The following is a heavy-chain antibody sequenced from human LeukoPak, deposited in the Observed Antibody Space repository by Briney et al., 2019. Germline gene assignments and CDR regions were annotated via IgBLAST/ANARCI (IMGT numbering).Heavy chain of an antibody. V-gene: IGHV4-34*01. CDR2: INHSGST. Sequence: PSETLSLTCAVYGGSFSGYYWSWIRQPPGKGLEWIGEINHSGSTNYNPSLKSRVTISVDTSKNQFSLKLSSVTAADTAVYYCARSMGYSSSWYLVSDWHWFDPWGQGTLVTVSS. D-gene: IGHD6-13*01. CDR3: ARSMGYSSSWYLVSDWHWFDP. J-gene: IGHJ5*02. CDR1: GGSFSGYY.